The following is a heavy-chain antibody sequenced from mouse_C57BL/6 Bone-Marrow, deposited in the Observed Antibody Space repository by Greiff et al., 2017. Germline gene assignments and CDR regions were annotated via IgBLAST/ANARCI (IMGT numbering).Heavy chain of an antibody. CDR3: ASPHYCGFDY. J-gene: IGHJ2*01. CDR2: IYPGDGDT. CDR1: GYAFSSSW. D-gene: IGHD1-2*01. V-gene: IGHV1-82*01. Sequence: QVQLQQSGPELVKPGASVKISCKASGYAFSSSWMNWVKQRPGKGLEWIGRIYPGDGDTNYNGKFKGKATLTADKSSSTAYMQLSSLTSEDSAVYFCASPHYCGFDYWGQGTTLTVSS.